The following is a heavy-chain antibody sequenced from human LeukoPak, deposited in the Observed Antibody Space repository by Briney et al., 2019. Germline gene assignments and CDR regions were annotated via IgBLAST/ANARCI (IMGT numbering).Heavy chain of an antibody. CDR2: IIPIFGTA. CDR1: GGTFSSYA. J-gene: IGHJ4*02. CDR3: ARDRAWGTTADYFDY. D-gene: IGHD4-17*01. Sequence: SVKVSCKASGGTFSSYAISWVRHATGQGREWMGGIIPIFGTANYAQKFQGSVTITADESTRTAYMERNSLRSEYAAVFYCARDRAWGTTADYFDYSGQRDLLTASS. V-gene: IGHV1-69*13.